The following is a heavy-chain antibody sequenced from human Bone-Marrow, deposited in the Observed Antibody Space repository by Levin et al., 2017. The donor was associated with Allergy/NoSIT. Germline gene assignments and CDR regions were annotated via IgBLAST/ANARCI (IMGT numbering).Heavy chain of an antibody. CDR1: GGSISSGGYY. V-gene: IGHV4-31*03. Sequence: LRLSCTVSGGSISSGGYYWSWIRQHPGKGLEWIGYIYYSGSTYYNPSLKSRVTISVDTSKNQFSLKLSSVTAADTAVYYCARGYDILTGYYPVGAFDIWGQGTMVTVSS. D-gene: IGHD3-9*01. J-gene: IGHJ3*02. CDR3: ARGYDILTGYYPVGAFDI. CDR2: IYYSGST.